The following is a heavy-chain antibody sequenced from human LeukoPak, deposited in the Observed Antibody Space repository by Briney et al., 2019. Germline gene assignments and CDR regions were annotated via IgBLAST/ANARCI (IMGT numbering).Heavy chain of an antibody. Sequence: SETLSLTCTVSGGSISSSSYYWGWIRQPPGKGLEWIGSIYYSGSTYYNPSLKSRVTISVDTSKNQFSLKLSSVTAADTAVYYCARQAYYFDSSGYYRPLYFDYWGQGTLVTVSS. CDR1: GGSISSSSYY. CDR2: IYYSGST. CDR3: ARQAYYFDSSGYYRPLYFDY. J-gene: IGHJ4*02. D-gene: IGHD3-22*01. V-gene: IGHV4-39*07.